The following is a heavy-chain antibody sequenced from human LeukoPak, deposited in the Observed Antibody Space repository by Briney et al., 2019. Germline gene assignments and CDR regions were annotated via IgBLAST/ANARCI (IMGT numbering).Heavy chain of an antibody. CDR2: IWYDGSNK. CDR3: ARDHSSDWYSDYFDY. V-gene: IGHV3-33*01. Sequence: GGSLRLSCAASGFTFSSYGMHWVRQAPGKGLEWVAVIWYDGSNKYYADSVKGRFTISRDNSKNTLYLQMNSLRAEDTAVYYCARDHSSDWYSDYFDYWGQGTLVTVSS. CDR1: GFTFSSYG. D-gene: IGHD6-19*01. J-gene: IGHJ4*02.